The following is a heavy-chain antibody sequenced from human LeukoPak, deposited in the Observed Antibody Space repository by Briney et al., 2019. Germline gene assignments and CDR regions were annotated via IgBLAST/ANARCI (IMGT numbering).Heavy chain of an antibody. CDR2: IKQDGSEK. CDR1: GFTFSSYW. CDR3: ARAGYCSSTSCYLFDP. D-gene: IGHD2-2*03. J-gene: IGHJ5*02. V-gene: IGHV3-7*01. Sequence: GGSLRLSCAASGFTFSSYWMSWVRQAPGKGLEWVANIKQDGSEKYYVDSVKGRFTISRDNAKNSLYLQMNSLRAEDTAVYYCARAGYCSSTSCYLFDPWGQGTLVTVSS.